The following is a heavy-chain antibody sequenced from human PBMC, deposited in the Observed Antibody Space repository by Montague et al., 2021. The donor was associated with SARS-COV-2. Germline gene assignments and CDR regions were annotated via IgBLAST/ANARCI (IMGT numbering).Heavy chain of an antibody. D-gene: IGHD3-16*02. CDR2: ISTSAYTT. V-gene: IGHV3-48*03. CDR3: TRDYRSIVGDGLDI. J-gene: IGHJ3*02. CDR1: GFTFSNYD. Sequence: SQRLSCAASGFTFSNYDMNRVRQAPGKGPEWISYISTSAYTTSYAGSVKGRFTISRDNGKNSLYLQMNSLRVEDTAVYYCTRDYRSIVGDGLDIWGQGTKVTVSS.